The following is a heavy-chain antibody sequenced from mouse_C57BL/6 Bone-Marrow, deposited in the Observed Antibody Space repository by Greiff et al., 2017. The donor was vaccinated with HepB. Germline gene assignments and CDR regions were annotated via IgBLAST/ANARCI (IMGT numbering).Heavy chain of an antibody. V-gene: IGHV14-4*01. CDR1: GFNIKDDY. CDR2: IDPENGDT. CDR3: TTGWAWFAY. Sequence: EVQLQQSGAELVRPGASVKLSCTASGFNIKDDYMHWVKQRPEQGLEWIGWIDPENGDTEYASKFQGKATITADTSSNTAYLQLSSLTSEDTAVYYCTTGWAWFAYWGQGTGVTVSA. J-gene: IGHJ3*01. D-gene: IGHD3-3*01.